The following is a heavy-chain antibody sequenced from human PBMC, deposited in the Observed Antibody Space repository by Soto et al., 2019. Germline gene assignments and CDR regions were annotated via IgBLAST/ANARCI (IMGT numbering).Heavy chain of an antibody. J-gene: IGHJ4*02. D-gene: IGHD4-17*01. CDR3: ARTPTDYGDPYYFDY. CDR1: GFTFSSYW. CDR2: INSDGSST. V-gene: IGHV3-74*01. Sequence: EVQLVESGGGLVQPGGSLRLSCAASGFTFSSYWMHWVCQAPGKGLVWVSRINSDGSSTSYADSVKGRFTISRDNAKNTLYLQMNSLRAEDTAVYYCARTPTDYGDPYYFDYWGQGTLVTVSS.